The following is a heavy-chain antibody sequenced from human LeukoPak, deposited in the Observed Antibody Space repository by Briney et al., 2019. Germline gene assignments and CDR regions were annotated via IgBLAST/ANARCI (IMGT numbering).Heavy chain of an antibody. Sequence: ASVKVSCKASGYTFTRYYIHWVRQAPGQGLAWMGIINPIGDSTNYAQKFQGRVTMTRDASTSTVYMELSSLRSEDTAVYYCARVARNYYDTSGPEYYFDYWGQGTLVTVSS. V-gene: IGHV1-46*01. CDR1: GYTFTRYY. CDR3: ARVARNYYDTSGPEYYFDY. D-gene: IGHD3-22*01. J-gene: IGHJ4*02. CDR2: INPIGDST.